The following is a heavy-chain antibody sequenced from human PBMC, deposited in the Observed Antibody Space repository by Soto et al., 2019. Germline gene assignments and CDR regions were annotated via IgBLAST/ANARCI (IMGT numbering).Heavy chain of an antibody. Sequence: QVQLVQSGAEVKKPGASVKVSCKASGYTFTSYGISWVRQAPGQGLEWMGWISAYNGNTNYAQKRQGRVTMTTDTSTSTAYMELRSLRSDDTAVYYCARAASGSYSMGDNYYGMDVWGQGTTVTVSS. CDR2: ISAYNGNT. CDR1: GYTFTSYG. J-gene: IGHJ6*02. D-gene: IGHD1-26*01. V-gene: IGHV1-18*01. CDR3: ARAASGSYSMGDNYYGMDV.